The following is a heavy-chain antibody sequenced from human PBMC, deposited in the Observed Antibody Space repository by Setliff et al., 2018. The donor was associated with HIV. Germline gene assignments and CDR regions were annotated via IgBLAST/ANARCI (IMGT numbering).Heavy chain of an antibody. CDR2: VNPASGGS. J-gene: IGHJ4*02. V-gene: IGHV1-2*02. CDR1: GYPFTDYF. Sequence: GASVKVSCKTFGYPFTDYFIHWMRQAPGQGLEWLGWVNPASGGSNYAQNFRGKVTMTRDTSISTAYMQVTRLTSDDTAVYYCARGLANKYDSSGHSDYWGQGTLVTVSS. CDR3: ARGLANKYDSSGHSDY. D-gene: IGHD3-22*01.